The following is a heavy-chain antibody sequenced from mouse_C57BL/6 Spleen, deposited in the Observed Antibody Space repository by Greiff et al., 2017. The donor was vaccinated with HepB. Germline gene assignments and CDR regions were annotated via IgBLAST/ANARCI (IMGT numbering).Heavy chain of an antibody. Sequence: EVHLVESGPGLVKPSQSLSLTCSVTGYSITSGYYWNWIRQFPGNKLEWMGYISYDGSNNYNPSLKNRISITRDTSKNQFFLKLNSVTTEDTDTYYAAKEGGDSLDYWGQGTTLTVSS. J-gene: IGHJ2*01. CDR3: AKEGGDSLDY. D-gene: IGHD2-13*01. CDR1: GYSITSGYY. V-gene: IGHV3-6*01. CDR2: ISYDGSN.